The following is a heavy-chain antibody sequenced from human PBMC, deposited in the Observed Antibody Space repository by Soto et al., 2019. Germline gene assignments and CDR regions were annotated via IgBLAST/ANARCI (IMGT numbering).Heavy chain of an antibody. J-gene: IGHJ6*04. CDR2: ISSSSSYI. V-gene: IGHV3-21*01. CDR1: GFTFSSYS. CDR3: ASQLWDTAMPQGIFYYYGMDV. D-gene: IGHD5-18*01. Sequence: EVQLVESGGGLVKPGGSLRLSCAASGFTFSSYSINWVRQAPGQGLEWVSSISSSSSYIYYADSVKGRFTISRDNAKNSLYLKMNSLRADDTAVYYCASQLWDTAMPQGIFYYYGMDVWGKGTTVPVSS.